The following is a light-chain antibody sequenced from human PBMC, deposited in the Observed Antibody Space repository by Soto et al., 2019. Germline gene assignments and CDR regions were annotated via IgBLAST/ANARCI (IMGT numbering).Light chain of an antibody. CDR3: QHDNSYSEA. Sequence: IVTRPFPDTPSVSQGTSATLSCRASQSVSTNLAWYQQKPGQAPRLLIYGASTRATGIPGRFSGSGSGTEFTLTISSLQPDDFATYYCQHDNSYSEAFGQGAKV. J-gene: IGKJ1*01. V-gene: IGKV3-15*01. CDR2: GAS. CDR1: QSVSTN.